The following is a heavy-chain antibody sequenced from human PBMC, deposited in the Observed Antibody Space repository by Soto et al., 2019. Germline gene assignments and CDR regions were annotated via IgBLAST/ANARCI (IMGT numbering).Heavy chain of an antibody. CDR3: GRADCSGGSCLESVSAEPFDY. Sequence: QVQLVQSGAEVKKPGSSVKVSCKASGGTVSSYAISWVRQAPGQGLEWMGGIIPIFGTANYAQKFQGRVTITANESTSTAYMELSSLRSEDTAAYYFGRADCSGGSCLESVSAEPFDYWGQGTLVTVSS. J-gene: IGHJ4*02. V-gene: IGHV1-69*01. CDR1: GGTVSSYA. D-gene: IGHD2-15*01. CDR2: IIPIFGTA.